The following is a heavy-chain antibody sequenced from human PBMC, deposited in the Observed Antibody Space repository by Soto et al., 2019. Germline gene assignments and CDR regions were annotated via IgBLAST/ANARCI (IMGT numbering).Heavy chain of an antibody. CDR3: ARSMRGPPGIPSDY. CDR2: IWYDGSMK. Sequence: QVQLVESGGGVVQPGKSLRLSCAVSGFTFRSYGMHWVRQAPDKGLEWVAVIWYDGSMKFYADSVKGRFTVSRDDSKNMLYLQMNSLRVEDTGVYYCARSMRGPPGIPSDYWGQGTLVTVSS. J-gene: IGHJ4*02. D-gene: IGHD3-10*01. CDR1: GFTFRSYG. V-gene: IGHV3-33*01.